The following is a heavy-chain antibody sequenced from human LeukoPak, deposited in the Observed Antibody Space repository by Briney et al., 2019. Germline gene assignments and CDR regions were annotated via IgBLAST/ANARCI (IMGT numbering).Heavy chain of an antibody. CDR2: ISTSQST. D-gene: IGHD4-17*01. V-gene: IGHV4-4*07. Sequence: PSETLSLTCTVSGGSISIYYWNWIRQPAGKGLEWIGRISTSQSTQYNPSLKSRVTMSLDTSKNQFSLKLSSVTAADTAVYYCARVPTVTFFDYWGQGTLVTVSS. J-gene: IGHJ4*02. CDR1: GGSISIYY. CDR3: ARVPTVTFFDY.